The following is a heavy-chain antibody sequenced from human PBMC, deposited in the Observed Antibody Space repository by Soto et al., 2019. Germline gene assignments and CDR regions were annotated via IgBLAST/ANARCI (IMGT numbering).Heavy chain of an antibody. J-gene: IGHJ6*04. CDR2: IDNAGTDS. CDR1: GFTFSGRS. CDR3: ARGWFGPDV. Sequence: EVQLVESGGGLVQPGGSLRLSCAASGFTFSGRSMHWVRQAPGKGLVWVSGIDNAGTDSTYADSVKGRFTSSRDNAKNMLYLQMNSLSVEDTAVYYCARGWFGPDVWGKGTTVTVSS. V-gene: IGHV3-74*01. D-gene: IGHD3-10*01.